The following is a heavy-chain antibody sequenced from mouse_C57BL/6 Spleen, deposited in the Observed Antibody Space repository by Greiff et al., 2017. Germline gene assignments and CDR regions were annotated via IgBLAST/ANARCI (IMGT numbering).Heavy chain of an antibody. D-gene: IGHD2-4*01. J-gene: IGHJ4*01. CDR3: ARSADYDGFDAMDY. V-gene: IGHV1-55*01. CDR2: IYPGSGST. CDR1: GYTFTSYW. Sequence: QVQLQQSGAELVKPGASVKMSCKASGYTFTSYWITWVKQRPGQGLEWIGDIYPGSGSTNYNEKFKSKATLTVDTSSSTAYMQLSSLTSEDSAVYYCARSADYDGFDAMDYWGQGTSVTVSS.